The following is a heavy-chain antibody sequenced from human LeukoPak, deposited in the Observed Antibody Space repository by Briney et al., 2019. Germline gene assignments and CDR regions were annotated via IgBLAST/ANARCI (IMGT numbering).Heavy chain of an antibody. CDR3: AREGGVSS. V-gene: IGHV1-69*06. CDR2: IIPIFGTT. J-gene: IGHJ5*02. CDR1: GGTFSNFA. Sequence: SVKVSCKASGGTFSNFAVNWVRQAPGQGLEWTGGIIPIFGTTNYAPKFQDRVTITADKSTSTAYMELSSLRSEDTAVYYCAREGGVSSWGQGTLVTVSS.